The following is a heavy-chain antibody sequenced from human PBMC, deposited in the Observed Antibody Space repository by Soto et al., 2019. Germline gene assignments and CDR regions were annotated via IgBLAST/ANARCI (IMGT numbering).Heavy chain of an antibody. J-gene: IGHJ6*04. Sequence: GGSLRLSCAASGFTFSSYSMNWVRQAPGKGLEWVSSISSSSSYIYYADSVKGRFTISRDNAKNSLYLQMNSLRAEDTAVYYCAINLRDPGYYSYYCMDVWGKGTTVTVSS. CDR3: AINLRDPGYYSYYCMDV. CDR2: ISSSSSYI. V-gene: IGHV3-21*01. CDR1: GFTFSSYS.